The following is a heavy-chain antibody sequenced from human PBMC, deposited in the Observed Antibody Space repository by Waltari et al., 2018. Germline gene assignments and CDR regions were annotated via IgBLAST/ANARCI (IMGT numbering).Heavy chain of an antibody. CDR1: GGSISSSSYY. CDR3: ARHSDYDILTGYYFDY. Sequence: QLQLQESGPGLVKPSETLSLTCTVSGGSISSSSYYWGWIRQPPGKGLEWIGSIYYSGRTYYNPSRKSRVTISVDTSKNQFSLKLSSVTAADTAVYYCARHSDYDILTGYYFDYWGQGTLVTVSS. D-gene: IGHD3-9*01. V-gene: IGHV4-39*07. CDR2: IYYSGRT. J-gene: IGHJ4*02.